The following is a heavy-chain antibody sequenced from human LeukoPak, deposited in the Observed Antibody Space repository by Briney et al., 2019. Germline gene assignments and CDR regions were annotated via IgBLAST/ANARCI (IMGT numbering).Heavy chain of an antibody. D-gene: IGHD3-10*01. Sequence: SETLSLTCAVYGGSFSGYFWNWIRQPPGKGLEWIGEINDSGSTNYNSSLNSRVIISVDTSKNQFSLKLRSVTAADTAVYYCARAPGTNTMVRGAHFDYWGQGTLVTVSS. CDR1: GGSFSGYF. V-gene: IGHV4-34*01. CDR3: ARAPGTNTMVRGAHFDY. CDR2: INDSGST. J-gene: IGHJ4*02.